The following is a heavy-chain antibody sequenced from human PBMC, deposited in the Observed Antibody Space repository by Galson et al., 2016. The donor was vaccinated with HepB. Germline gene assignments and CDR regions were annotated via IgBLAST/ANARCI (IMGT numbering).Heavy chain of an antibody. CDR1: GGSISSGGYY. CDR3: AGDMDGSTGWADAFDI. Sequence: TLSLTCTVSGGSISSGGYYWSWIRQHPGKGLEWIGYIYYSGTTYYSPSLKSRVTISIDTSKDQFSLKLNSVTAADTAVYYCAGDMDGSTGWADAFDIWGKGTLVTFSS. J-gene: IGHJ3*02. V-gene: IGHV4-31*03. CDR2: IYYSGTT. D-gene: IGHD1-14*01.